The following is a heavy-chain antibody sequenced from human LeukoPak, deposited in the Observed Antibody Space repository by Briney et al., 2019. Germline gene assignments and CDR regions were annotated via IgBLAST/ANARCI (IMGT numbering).Heavy chain of an antibody. Sequence: GRSLRLSCAASGFTFDDYAMHWVRHAPGKGLEWVSGISWNSGSIGYADSVKGRFTISRDNAKNSLYLQMNSLRAEDTALYYCAKDWLTMVRGPFDYWGQGTLVTVSS. J-gene: IGHJ4*02. D-gene: IGHD3-10*01. CDR1: GFTFDDYA. CDR3: AKDWLTMVRGPFDY. CDR2: ISWNSGSI. V-gene: IGHV3-9*01.